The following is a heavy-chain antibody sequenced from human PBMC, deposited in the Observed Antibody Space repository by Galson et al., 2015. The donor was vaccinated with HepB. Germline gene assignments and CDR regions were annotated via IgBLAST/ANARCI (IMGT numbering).Heavy chain of an antibody. CDR3: ARETGPLNYWYFDL. D-gene: IGHD3-10*01. J-gene: IGHJ2*01. CDR2: IIPIFGTA. CDR1: GGTFSSYA. V-gene: IGHV1-69*13. Sequence: SVKVSCKASGGTFSSYAISWVRQAPGQGLEWMGGIIPIFGTANYAQKFQGRVTITADESTSTAYMELSSLRSEDTAVYYCARETGPLNYWYFDLWGRGTLVTVSS.